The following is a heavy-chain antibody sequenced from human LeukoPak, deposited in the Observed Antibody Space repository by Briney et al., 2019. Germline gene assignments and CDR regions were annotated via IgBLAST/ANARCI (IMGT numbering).Heavy chain of an antibody. D-gene: IGHD6-13*01. J-gene: IGHJ4*02. Sequence: PGGPLRLSCAASEFIFSSYAMSWLRQAPGKGLEWDSSIGGSGGSTYYADSVKGRFTISSDNSKNTLYLQMNSLRAEDTAVYYCAKVETAAAATLRGFDYWGQGTLVTVSS. CDR2: IGGSGGST. CDR3: AKVETAAAATLRGFDY. CDR1: EFIFSSYA. V-gene: IGHV3-23*01.